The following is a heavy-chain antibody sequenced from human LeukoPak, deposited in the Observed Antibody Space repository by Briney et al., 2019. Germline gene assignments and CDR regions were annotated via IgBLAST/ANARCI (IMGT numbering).Heavy chain of an antibody. Sequence: GGCLRLSCAASGFTLSSIAMTWVRQAPGKGLEWVSTIRSNGETTYNADSVKGRFTISRDNSKKTLYLQLNSLRVEDTAIYYCAKGQELDDGVFDSWGQGTLVTVSS. CDR2: IRSNGETT. D-gene: IGHD1-1*01. V-gene: IGHV3-23*01. CDR1: GFTLSSIA. CDR3: AKGQELDDGVFDS. J-gene: IGHJ4*02.